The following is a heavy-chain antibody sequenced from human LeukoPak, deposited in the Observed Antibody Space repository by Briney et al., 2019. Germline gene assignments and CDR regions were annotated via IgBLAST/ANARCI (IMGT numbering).Heavy chain of an antibody. CDR1: GGSISSYY. CDR3: ARGGTTFDY. Sequence: SETLSLTCTVSGGSISSYYWSWIRQPPGKALEWIGYIYYTGSTNYNPSLKSRVTISVDTSKNHFSLKLSSVTAADTAVYYCARGGTTFDYWGQGTLVTVSS. CDR2: IYYTGST. J-gene: IGHJ4*02. D-gene: IGHD1-14*01. V-gene: IGHV4-59*01.